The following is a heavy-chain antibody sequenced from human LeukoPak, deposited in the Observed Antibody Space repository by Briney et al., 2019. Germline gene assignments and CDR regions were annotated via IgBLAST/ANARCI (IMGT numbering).Heavy chain of an antibody. CDR3: AAFWTGYYLFDY. D-gene: IGHD3/OR15-3a*01. Sequence: GGSLRLSCAASGLTFSNYWMTWVRQAPGKGLEWVANVNQDGTNKFYVDSVKGRFTVSRDNAKNSLYLQMNNLGAEDTAVYFCAAFWTGYYLFDYCGQGTLVTVSS. CDR1: GLTFSNYW. V-gene: IGHV3-7*01. J-gene: IGHJ4*02. CDR2: VNQDGTNK.